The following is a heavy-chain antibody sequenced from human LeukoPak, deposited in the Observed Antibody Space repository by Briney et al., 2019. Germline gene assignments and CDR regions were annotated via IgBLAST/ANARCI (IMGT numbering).Heavy chain of an antibody. CDR1: GYSFGRHW. J-gene: IGHJ4*02. CDR2: IYPGDSDT. V-gene: IGHV5-51*01. CDR3: ARLGTADGYNRRFFDY. Sequence: GESLKISCKGSGYSFGRHWIAWGRKIPGKGLEGMGVIYPGDSDTRYSPTFQGQVTISADKSISTASLKSRNLRASDSAMYYCARLGTADGYNRRFFDYWGQGTLVTVFS. D-gene: IGHD5-24*01.